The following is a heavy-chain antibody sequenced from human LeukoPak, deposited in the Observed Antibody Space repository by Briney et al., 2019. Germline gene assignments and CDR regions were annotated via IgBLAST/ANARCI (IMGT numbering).Heavy chain of an antibody. Sequence: ASVKVSCKASGGTFSSYAISWVRQAPGQGLEWMGGTIPIFGTANYAQKFQGRVTITADESTSTAYMELSSLRSEDTAVYYCARERLGLRAFDIWGQGTMVTVSS. V-gene: IGHV1-69*13. CDR2: TIPIFGTA. CDR1: GGTFSSYA. D-gene: IGHD3/OR15-3a*01. J-gene: IGHJ3*02. CDR3: ARERLGLRAFDI.